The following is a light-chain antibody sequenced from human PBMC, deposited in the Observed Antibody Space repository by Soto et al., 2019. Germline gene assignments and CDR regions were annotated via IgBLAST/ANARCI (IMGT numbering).Light chain of an antibody. CDR2: GAS. V-gene: IGKV3-15*01. CDR1: QSVSSN. Sequence: IVIPQSPATLSVSPGERATLSFRASQSVSSNLAWYQQKPGQAPRLLIYGASTRATGIPARFSGSGSGTEFTLTISSLQSEDFAVYYCQQYNNWPITFGQGTRLEIK. CDR3: QQYNNWPIT. J-gene: IGKJ5*01.